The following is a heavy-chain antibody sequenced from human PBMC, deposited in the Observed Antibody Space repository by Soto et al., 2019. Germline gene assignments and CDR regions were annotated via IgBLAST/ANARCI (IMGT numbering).Heavy chain of an antibody. CDR1: GGTFSSYA. Sequence: ASVKVSCKASGGTFSSYAISWVRQAPGQGLEWMGGIIPIFGTANYAQKFQGRVTITADESTSTAYMELSSLRSEDTAVYYCARGEHTAMVSQFDYWGQGTLVTVSS. J-gene: IGHJ4*02. CDR2: IIPIFGTA. CDR3: ARGEHTAMVSQFDY. D-gene: IGHD5-18*01. V-gene: IGHV1-69*13.